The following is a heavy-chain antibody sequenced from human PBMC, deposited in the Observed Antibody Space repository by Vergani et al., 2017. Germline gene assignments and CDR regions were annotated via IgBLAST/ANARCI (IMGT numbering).Heavy chain of an antibody. J-gene: IGHJ4*02. CDR2: IIPIFGTA. D-gene: IGHD2-21*02. Sequence: QVQLVQSGAEVKKPGSSVKVSCKASGGTFSSYAISWVRQAPGQGLEWMGGIIPIFGTANYAQKFQGRVTITADESTSTAYMELSSLRSEDTAVYYCASERSLAYCGGDCYHIFDYWGQGTLVTVSS. CDR3: ASERSLAYCGGDCYHIFDY. V-gene: IGHV1-69*01. CDR1: GGTFSSYA.